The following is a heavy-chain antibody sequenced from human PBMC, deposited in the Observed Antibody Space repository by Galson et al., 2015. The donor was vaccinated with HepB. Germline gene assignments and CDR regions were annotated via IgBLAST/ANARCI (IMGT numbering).Heavy chain of an antibody. CDR1: GYTFSSYG. CDR2: ISAYNGDT. D-gene: IGHD6-13*01. Sequence: SVKVSCKASGYTFSSYGISWVRQAPGQGLEWMGWISAYNGDTNYAQKFQGRVTMTTDTSTITAYMELRSLRSDDTAVYYCARQVIAAHKIFDYWGQGTLVTVSS. V-gene: IGHV1-18*01. CDR3: ARQVIAAHKIFDY. J-gene: IGHJ4*02.